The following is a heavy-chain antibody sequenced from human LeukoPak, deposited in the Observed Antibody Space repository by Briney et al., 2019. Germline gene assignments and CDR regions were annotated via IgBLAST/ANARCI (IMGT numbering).Heavy chain of an antibody. V-gene: IGHV4-31*03. Sequence: PSETLPLTCTVSGGSISSGGYYWSWVRQHPGKGLEWIGYIYRSGNSFYNPSLKSRITISVDTSKNQFSLKLSSVTAADTAVYYCARGGRQELVRLFRYYYYYMDVWGKGTTVTVSS. D-gene: IGHD6-6*01. CDR2: IYRSGNS. J-gene: IGHJ6*03. CDR3: ARGGRQELVRLFRYYYYYMDV. CDR1: GGSISSGGYY.